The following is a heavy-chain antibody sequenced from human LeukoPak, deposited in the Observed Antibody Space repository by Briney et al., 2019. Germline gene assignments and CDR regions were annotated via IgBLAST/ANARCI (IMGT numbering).Heavy chain of an antibody. CDR2: VYYSGSA. Sequence: PSETLSLTCTVSGDSVTTYHWSWIRQPPGKGLEWLGYVYYSGSATYNPSLKSRVTISVDTSKNQFSLRLSSVTAADTAVYYCARDGSNWSNDYYHGVDVWGQGTTVTVSS. CDR3: ARDGSNWSNDYYHGVDV. V-gene: IGHV4-59*02. J-gene: IGHJ6*02. D-gene: IGHD4-11*01. CDR1: GDSVTTYH.